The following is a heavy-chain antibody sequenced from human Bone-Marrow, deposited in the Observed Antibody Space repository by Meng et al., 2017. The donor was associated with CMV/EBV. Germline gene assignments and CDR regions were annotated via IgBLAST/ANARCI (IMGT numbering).Heavy chain of an antibody. V-gene: IGHV3-74*01. Sequence: SGFTFSNYWMHWVRQAPGKGLVWVSRINTDGSSINYADSVKGRFTISRDNAKNTLYLQMNSLRAEDTALYYCARAPRCSSTSCYPKYWGQGTLVTVS. J-gene: IGHJ4*02. D-gene: IGHD2-2*01. CDR2: INTDGSSI. CDR1: GFTFSNYW. CDR3: ARAPRCSSTSCYPKY.